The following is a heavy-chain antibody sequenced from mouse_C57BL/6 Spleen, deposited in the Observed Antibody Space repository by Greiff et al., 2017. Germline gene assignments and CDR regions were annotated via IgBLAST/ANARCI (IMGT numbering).Heavy chain of an antibody. Sequence: EVQVVESEGGLVQPGSSMKLSCTASGFTFSDYYMAWVRQVPEKGLEWVANINYDGSSTSSLDSLKSRFIISRDNAKNILYLQMSSLKSEDTATYYCARDDGSWCAYWGQGTLVTVSA. J-gene: IGHJ3*01. CDR1: GFTFSDYY. CDR3: ARDDGSWCAY. CDR2: INYDGSST. V-gene: IGHV5-16*01.